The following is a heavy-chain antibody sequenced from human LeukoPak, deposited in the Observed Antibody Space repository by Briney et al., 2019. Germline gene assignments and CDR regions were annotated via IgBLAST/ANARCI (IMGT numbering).Heavy chain of an antibody. V-gene: IGHV4-39*01. J-gene: IGHJ4*02. Sequence: SETLSLTCTVSGGSISSSSYYWGWIRQPPGKGLEWIGSIYYSGSTYYNPSLKSRVTISVDTSKNQFSLKLSSVTAADTAVYYCARHWGRDGYNPHFDYWGRGTLVTVSS. CDR3: ARHWGRDGYNPHFDY. D-gene: IGHD5-24*01. CDR1: GGSISSSSYY. CDR2: IYYSGST.